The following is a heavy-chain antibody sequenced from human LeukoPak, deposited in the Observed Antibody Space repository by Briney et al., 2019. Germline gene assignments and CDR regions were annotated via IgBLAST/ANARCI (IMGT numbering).Heavy chain of an antibody. J-gene: IGHJ6*02. D-gene: IGHD6-13*01. CDR2: ISSGGSDK. CDR1: GFTFSTYA. CDR3: AKEVTIPAAGRKDYYYGLDV. Sequence: PGGSLRLSCAASGFTFSTYAVHWVRQAPGKGLEWVAVISSGGSDKYHAGSVKGRFTISRDNSKNTLYLQMDSLRAEDTAVYYCAKEVTIPAAGRKDYYYGLDVWGQGTTVTVSS. V-gene: IGHV3-30*18.